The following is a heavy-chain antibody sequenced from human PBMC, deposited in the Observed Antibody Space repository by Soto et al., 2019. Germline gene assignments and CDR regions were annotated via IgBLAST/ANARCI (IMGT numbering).Heavy chain of an antibody. V-gene: IGHV3-48*03. D-gene: IGHD3-3*01. CDR1: GFTFSSYE. CDR2: ISSSGSTI. J-gene: IGHJ4*02. Sequence: GSLRLSCXASGFTFSSYEMNWVRQAPGKGLEWVSYISSSGSTIYYADSVKGRFTISRDNAKNSLYLQMNSLRAEDTAVYYCARREPGDFWSGYPDYWGQGTLVTVSS. CDR3: ARREPGDFWSGYPDY.